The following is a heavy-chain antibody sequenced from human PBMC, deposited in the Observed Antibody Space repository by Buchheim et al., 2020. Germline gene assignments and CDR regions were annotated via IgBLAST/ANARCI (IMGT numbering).Heavy chain of an antibody. Sequence: EVQLVESGGGLVKPGGSLRLSCAASGFTFSSYSMNWVRQAPGKGLEWVSSISSISSYIYYADSVKGRFTISRDNPQHSLYLSMNSLRAEDTAVYYCARFGYSGYDQDIDYWGQGTL. J-gene: IGHJ4*02. CDR3: ARFGYSGYDQDIDY. V-gene: IGHV3-21*01. CDR1: GFTFSSYS. CDR2: ISSISSYI. D-gene: IGHD5-12*01.